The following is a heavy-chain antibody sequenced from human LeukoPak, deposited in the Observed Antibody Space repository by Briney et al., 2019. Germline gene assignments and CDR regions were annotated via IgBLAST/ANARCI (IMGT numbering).Heavy chain of an antibody. CDR2: INPNSGGT. V-gene: IGHV1-2*02. D-gene: IGHD5-12*01. CDR1: GYTFTGYY. J-gene: IGHJ4*02. CDR3: ARVLRRWRYSGYDSFDY. Sequence: GASVKVSCKASGYTFTGYYMHWVRRAPGQGLEWMGWINPNSGGTNYAQKFQGRVTMTRDTSISTAYIELSRLRSDDAAVYYCARVLRRWRYSGYDSFDYWGQGTLVTVSS.